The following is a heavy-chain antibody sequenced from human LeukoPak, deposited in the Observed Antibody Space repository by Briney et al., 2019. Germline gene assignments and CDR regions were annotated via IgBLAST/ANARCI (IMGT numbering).Heavy chain of an antibody. V-gene: IGHV1-69*13. J-gene: IGHJ6*03. Sequence: ASVKVSCKXSGGTFSSYAISWVRQAPGQGLEWMGGIIPIFGTANYAQKFQGRVTITADESTSTAYMELSSLRSEDTAVYYCASTIYYDFWSGYYTAYYYYMDVWGKGTTVTVSS. CDR2: IIPIFGTA. CDR3: ASTIYYDFWSGYYTAYYYYMDV. D-gene: IGHD3-3*01. CDR1: GGTFSSYA.